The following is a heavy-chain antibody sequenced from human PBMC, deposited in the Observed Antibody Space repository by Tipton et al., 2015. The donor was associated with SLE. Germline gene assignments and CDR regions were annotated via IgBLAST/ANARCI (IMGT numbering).Heavy chain of an antibody. J-gene: IGHJ6*03. V-gene: IGHV4-31*02. D-gene: IGHD1-1*01. CDR2: IYYSGTT. CDR3: VRANWNPNFFFYYMDV. Sequence: LRLSCTVSCVSISSGGYYWTWIRQHPGKGLEWIGYIYYSGTTYYNPSLKSRVTISLETYKNQLSLRLSSVTAADTAVYYCVRANWNPNFFFYYMDVWGEGTTVIVSS. CDR1: CVSISSGGYY.